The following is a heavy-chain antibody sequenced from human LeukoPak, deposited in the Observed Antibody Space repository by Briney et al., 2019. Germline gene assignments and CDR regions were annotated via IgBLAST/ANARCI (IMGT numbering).Heavy chain of an antibody. V-gene: IGHV3-33*06. CDR2: IWYDGSNK. Sequence: GGSLRLSCAASGFTFSSYGMHWVRQAPGKGLEWVAVIWYDGSNKYYADSVKGRFTISRDNSKNTLYLQMNSLRAEDTAVYYCAKEHPISGYPIYWGQGTLVTVSS. CDR1: GFTFSSYG. D-gene: IGHD3-22*01. J-gene: IGHJ4*02. CDR3: AKEHPISGYPIY.